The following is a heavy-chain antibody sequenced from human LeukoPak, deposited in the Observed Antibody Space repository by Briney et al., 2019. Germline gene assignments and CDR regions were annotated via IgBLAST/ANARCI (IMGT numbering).Heavy chain of an antibody. Sequence: QPGGSLRLSCAAPGFTVSSNYMSWVRQAPGKGLEWVSVIYSGGSTYYADSVKGRFTISRDNSKNTLYLQMNSLRAEDTAVYYCARDDLDYYGMDVWGQGTTVTVSS. CDR3: ARDDLDYYGMDV. V-gene: IGHV3-66*01. CDR2: IYSGGST. CDR1: GFTVSSNY. J-gene: IGHJ6*02.